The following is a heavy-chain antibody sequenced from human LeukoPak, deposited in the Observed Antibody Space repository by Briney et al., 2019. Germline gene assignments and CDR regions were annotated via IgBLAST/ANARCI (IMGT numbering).Heavy chain of an antibody. V-gene: IGHV1-18*01. J-gene: IGHJ6*03. CDR2: ISAYNGNT. D-gene: IGHD2-21*02. CDR3: ARDRPASMLAYCGGDCSSTMDV. Sequence: ASVKVSCKASGYTFTSYGISWVRQAPGQGLEWMGWISAYNGNTNYAQKLQGTVTMTTDTSTSTAYMELRSLRSDDTAVYYCARDRPASMLAYCGGDCSSTMDVWGKGTTATVSS. CDR1: GYTFTSYG.